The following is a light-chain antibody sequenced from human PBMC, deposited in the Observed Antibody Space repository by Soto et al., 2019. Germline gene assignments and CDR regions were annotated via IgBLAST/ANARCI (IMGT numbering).Light chain of an antibody. Sequence: DIQMTHSPSSLSASVGDRVTITCRASQNIRNYLVWYQQKADKAPNLLIYAASSLQSGVPSRFSGSGSGTDFTLTISSLQPEDFATYYCQQSYSTPTFGQGTKVDIK. J-gene: IGKJ2*01. CDR2: AAS. CDR3: QQSYSTPT. CDR1: QNIRNY. V-gene: IGKV1-39*01.